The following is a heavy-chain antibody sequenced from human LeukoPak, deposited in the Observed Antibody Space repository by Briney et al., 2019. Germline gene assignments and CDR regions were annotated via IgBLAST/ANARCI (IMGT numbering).Heavy chain of an antibody. Sequence: GGSLRLSCAASGFTFTSYSMNWVRQAPGKGLEWVSTISGGGGSTYYADPVKGRFTISRDNSKNTLYLQVNSLRAEDTAVYYCAKGGKWDVTPFDYWGQGTLVTVSS. D-gene: IGHD1-26*01. V-gene: IGHV3-23*01. J-gene: IGHJ4*02. CDR2: ISGGGGST. CDR1: GFTFTSYS. CDR3: AKGGKWDVTPFDY.